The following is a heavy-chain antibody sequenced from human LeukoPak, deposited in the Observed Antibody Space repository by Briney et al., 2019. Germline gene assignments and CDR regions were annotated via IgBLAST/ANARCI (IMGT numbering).Heavy chain of an antibody. CDR1: GFTFSSYA. J-gene: IGHJ6*02. CDR2: ISYDGSNK. Sequence: GGSLRLSCAASGFTFSSYAMHWVRQAPGKGLEWVAVISYDGSNKYYADSVKGRVTISRDNSKNTLYLQMNSLRAEDTAVYYCATDHKFTVVVPAAKDRRENSGGMDVWGQGTPVTVSS. CDR3: ATDHKFTVVVPAAKDRRENSGGMDV. V-gene: IGHV3-30-3*01. D-gene: IGHD2-2*01.